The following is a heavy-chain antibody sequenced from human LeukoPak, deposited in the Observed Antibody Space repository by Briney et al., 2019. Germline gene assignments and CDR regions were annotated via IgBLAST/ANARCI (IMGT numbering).Heavy chain of an antibody. CDR3: ARDGTYDSSGYYLPGDY. Sequence: GGPLSLSCAACGFIFSCYSMKWLRQAPGKGLEWVSFISSSGCSISYVVSFNGRFPISRDNAKNSVYRQRNSLRAEDTAVYYCARDGTYDSSGYYLPGDYWGQGTLVTVSS. V-gene: IGHV3-21*01. J-gene: IGHJ4*02. CDR2: ISSSGCSI. CDR1: GFIFSCYS. D-gene: IGHD3-22*01.